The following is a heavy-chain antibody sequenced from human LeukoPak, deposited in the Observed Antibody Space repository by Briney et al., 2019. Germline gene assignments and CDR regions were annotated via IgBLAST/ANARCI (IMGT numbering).Heavy chain of an antibody. CDR3: AKISYGDYYYYYGMDV. CDR2: ISGSGGST. V-gene: IGHV3-23*01. CDR1: GFTFSSYA. J-gene: IGHJ6*02. D-gene: IGHD4-17*01. Sequence: GGSLRLSCAASGFTFSSYAMSWVRQAPGKGLEWVSAISGSGGSTYYADSVKGRFTISRDNSKNTLYLQMNSLRAEDTAVYYCAKISYGDYYYYYGMDVWGQGTTVTVSS.